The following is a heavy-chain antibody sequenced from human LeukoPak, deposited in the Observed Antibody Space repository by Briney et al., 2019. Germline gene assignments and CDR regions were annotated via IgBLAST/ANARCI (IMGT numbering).Heavy chain of an antibody. Sequence: GASVKVSCKASGYTFTSYGISWVRQAPGQGLEWMGIINPSGGSTSYAQKFQGRVTMTRDTSTSTVYMELSSLRSEDTAVYYCARDNAWDLAFDIWGQGTMVTVSS. D-gene: IGHD1-26*01. CDR1: GYTFTSYG. CDR2: INPSGGST. CDR3: ARDNAWDLAFDI. J-gene: IGHJ3*02. V-gene: IGHV1-46*01.